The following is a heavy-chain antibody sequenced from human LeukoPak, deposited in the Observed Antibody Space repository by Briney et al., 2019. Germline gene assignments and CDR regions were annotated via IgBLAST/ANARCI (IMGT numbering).Heavy chain of an antibody. CDR2: INPNNGGP. CDR1: GYTFSDYY. Sequence: ASVKVSCKASGYTFSDYYIHWVRQAPGQGLEWMGWINPNNGGPKYAQEFQGRVTMTRDTSISTAFMELTSLKSDDTAAYYCARSWEEDCSSATCYVYDVWGQGTMVAVSS. V-gene: IGHV1-2*02. J-gene: IGHJ3*01. D-gene: IGHD2-2*01. CDR3: ARSWEEDCSSATCYVYDV.